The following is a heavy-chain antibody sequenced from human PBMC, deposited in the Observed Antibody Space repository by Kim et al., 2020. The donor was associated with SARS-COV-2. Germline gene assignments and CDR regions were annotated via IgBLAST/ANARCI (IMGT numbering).Heavy chain of an antibody. V-gene: IGHV3-74*01. CDR1: GFTFSSYW. CDR3: ARGYSGYEGVRVHDY. D-gene: IGHD5-12*01. CDR2: INSDGSST. J-gene: IGHJ4*02. Sequence: GGSLRLSCAASGFTFSSYWMHWVRQAPGKGLVWVSRINSDGSSTSYADSVKGRFTISRDNAKNTLYLQMNSLRAEDTAVYYCARGYSGYEGVRVHDYWGQGTLVTVSS.